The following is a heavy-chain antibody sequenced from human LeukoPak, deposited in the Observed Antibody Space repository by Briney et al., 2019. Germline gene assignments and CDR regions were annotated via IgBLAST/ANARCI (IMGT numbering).Heavy chain of an antibody. Sequence: PSETLSLTCAVYGGSFSGYYWSWIRQPPGKGLEWIGEINHSGSTNYNPSLKMRVTISVDTSKNQFSLKLSSVTAADTAVYYCARGRLGDNGSFDYWGQGTLVTVSS. J-gene: IGHJ4*02. D-gene: IGHD3-10*01. CDR1: GGSFSGYY. CDR3: ARGRLGDNGSFDY. CDR2: INHSGST. V-gene: IGHV4-34*01.